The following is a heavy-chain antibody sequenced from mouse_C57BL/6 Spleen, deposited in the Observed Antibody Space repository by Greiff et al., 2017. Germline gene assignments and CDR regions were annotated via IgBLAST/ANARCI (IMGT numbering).Heavy chain of an antibody. D-gene: IGHD1-1*01. V-gene: IGHV1-55*01. CDR1: GYTFTSYW. Sequence: QVQLQQPGAELVKPGASVKMSCKASGYTFTSYWITWVKQRPGQGLEWIGDIYPGSGSTNYNEKFKSKDTLTVDTSSSTAYMQLSSLTSEDSAVYYCARFHGSSPDYFDYWGQGTTLTVSS. J-gene: IGHJ2*01. CDR2: IYPGSGST. CDR3: ARFHGSSPDYFDY.